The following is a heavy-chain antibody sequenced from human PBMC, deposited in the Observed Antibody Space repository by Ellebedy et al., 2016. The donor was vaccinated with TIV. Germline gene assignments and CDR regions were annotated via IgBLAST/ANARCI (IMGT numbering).Heavy chain of an antibody. CDR3: AKAWGPTTLGPIDY. Sequence: LSLTCAASGFTFDDYAMDWVRQAPGKGLEWVSGISWNTGTIDYADSVKGRFTISRDSAKKTLYLQMNSLKTEDTSLYYCAKAWGPTTLGPIDYWGQGTLVTVSS. J-gene: IGHJ4*02. V-gene: IGHV3-9*01. D-gene: IGHD1-1*01. CDR2: ISWNTGTI. CDR1: GFTFDDYA.